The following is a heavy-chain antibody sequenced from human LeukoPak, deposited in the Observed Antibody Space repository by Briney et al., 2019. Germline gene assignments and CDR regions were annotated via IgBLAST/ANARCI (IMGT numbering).Heavy chain of an antibody. CDR1: GYTFSSYS. V-gene: IGHV3-21*01. CDR2: ISSSSSYI. Sequence: GGSLRLSCAASGYTFSSYSMNWVRQAPGKGLEWVSSISSSSSYIYYADSVKGRFTISRDNAKNSLYLQMNSLRAEDTAVYYCARASRDGYNGFDYWGQGTLVTVSS. CDR3: ARASRDGYNGFDY. J-gene: IGHJ4*02. D-gene: IGHD5-24*01.